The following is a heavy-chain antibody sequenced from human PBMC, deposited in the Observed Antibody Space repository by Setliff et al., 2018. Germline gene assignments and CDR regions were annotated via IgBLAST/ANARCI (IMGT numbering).Heavy chain of an antibody. Sequence: SVKVSCKASGATFSSYGISWVRQAPGQGLEWMGGTIPMFGTTEYAQKFQGRLTIITDESTNTAFMQLSSLRSEDTAVYYCAREVGVAVTTTNYHYYMDVWGKGTTVTVSS. J-gene: IGHJ6*03. V-gene: IGHV1-69*05. CDR2: TIPMFGTT. CDR3: AREVGVAVTTTNYHYYMDV. CDR1: GATFSSYG. D-gene: IGHD4-17*01.